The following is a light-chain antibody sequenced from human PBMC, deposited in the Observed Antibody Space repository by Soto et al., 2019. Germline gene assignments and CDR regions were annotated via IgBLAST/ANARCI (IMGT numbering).Light chain of an antibody. CDR2: EVS. V-gene: IGLV2-14*01. Sequence: QSALTQPASVSGSPGQSISISCTGTSSDVGGYYYVSWYRQHPGTAPRLLIYEVSNRPSGVSSRFSGSKSGNTASLTISGLLADDEADYYCSSYTSSNTEVFGGGTKLTVL. CDR1: SSDVGGYYY. J-gene: IGLJ2*01. CDR3: SSYTSSNTEV.